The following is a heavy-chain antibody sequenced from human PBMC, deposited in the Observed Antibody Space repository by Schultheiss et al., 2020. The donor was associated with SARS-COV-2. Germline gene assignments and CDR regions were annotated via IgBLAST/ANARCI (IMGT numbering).Heavy chain of an antibody. V-gene: IGHV4-34*01. CDR2: IYHSGST. CDR3: ARARYSSSWYRNYYYGMDV. J-gene: IGHJ6*02. D-gene: IGHD6-13*01. Sequence: SQTLSLTCAVYGGSFSGYYWGWIRQPPGKGLEWIGEIYHSGSTNYNPSLKSRVTISVDKSKNQFSLKLSSVTAADTAVYYCARARYSSSWYRNYYYGMDVWGQGTTVTVSS. CDR1: GGSFSGYY.